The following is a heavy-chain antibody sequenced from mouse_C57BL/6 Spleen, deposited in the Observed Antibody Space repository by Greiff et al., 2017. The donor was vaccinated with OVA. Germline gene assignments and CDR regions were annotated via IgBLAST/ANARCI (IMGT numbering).Heavy chain of an antibody. J-gene: IGHJ4*01. D-gene: IGHD1-1*01. CDR2: IDPSDSYT. CDR3: AITTVVADAMDY. CDR1: GYTFTSYW. Sequence: QVQLQQPGAELVMPGASVKLSCKASGYTFTSYWMHWVKQRPGQGLEWIGEIDPSDSYTNYNQKFKGKSTLTVDKSSSTAYMQLSSLTSEDSAVYYCAITTVVADAMDYWGQGTSVTVSS. V-gene: IGHV1-69*01.